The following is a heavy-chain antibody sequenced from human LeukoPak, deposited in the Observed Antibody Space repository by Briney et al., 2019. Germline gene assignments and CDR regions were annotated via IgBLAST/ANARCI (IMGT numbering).Heavy chain of an antibody. J-gene: IGHJ4*02. CDR1: GGTFSSYA. CDR3: ARGPTYSSGWYYFDY. D-gene: IGHD6-19*01. V-gene: IGHV1-69*13. CDR2: IIPIFGTA. Sequence: SVKVSCKASGGTFSSYAISWVRQAPGQGLEWMGGIIPIFGTANYAQKFQGRVTITAGESTSTAYMELSSLRSEDTAVYYCARGPTYSSGWYYFDYWGQGTLVTVSS.